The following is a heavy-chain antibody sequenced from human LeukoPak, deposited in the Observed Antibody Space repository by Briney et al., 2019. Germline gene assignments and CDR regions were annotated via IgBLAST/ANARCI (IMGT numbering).Heavy chain of an antibody. J-gene: IGHJ4*02. V-gene: IGHV4-34*01. D-gene: IGHD6-19*01. CDR3: ARGGPVAGILYYFDY. CDR1: GGSFSGYY. CDR2: INHSGST. Sequence: PSETLSLTCAVYGGSFSGYYWSWIRQPPGKELEWIGEINHSGSTNHNPSLKSRVTISVDTSKNQFSLKLSSVTAADTAVYYCARGGPVAGILYYFDYWGQGTLVTVSS.